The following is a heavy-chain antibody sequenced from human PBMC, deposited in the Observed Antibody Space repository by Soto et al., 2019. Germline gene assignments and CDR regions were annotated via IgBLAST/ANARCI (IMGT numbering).Heavy chain of an antibody. Sequence: GGSLRLSFAASGFAFTNNLMSWVRQSPVKGLEWVANIKQDGSEKYYVDSVKGRFTISRDNAENSLFLQMDSLRAEDTAVYYCARLSTADDNGDDWGQGTLVTVSS. CDR1: GFAFTNNL. CDR2: IKQDGSEK. V-gene: IGHV3-7*03. CDR3: ARLSTADDNGDD. J-gene: IGHJ4*01. D-gene: IGHD5-18*01.